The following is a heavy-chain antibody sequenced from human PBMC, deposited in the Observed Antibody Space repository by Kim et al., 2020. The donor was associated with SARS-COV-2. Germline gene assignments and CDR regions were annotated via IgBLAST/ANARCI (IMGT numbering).Heavy chain of an antibody. CDR1: GFTFSNYN. CDR3: AKRTGYHGSGYMDV. D-gene: IGHD3-10*01. Sequence: GGSLRLSCAASGFTFSNYNMIWVRQAPGKGLEWFSAISNDATGTFDADSVKGRFTISRDNSKNMLYLQMNSLRAEDTAVYYCAKRTGYHGSGYMDVWGPGTTVTVSS. CDR2: ISNDATGT. J-gene: IGHJ6*02. V-gene: IGHV3-23*01.